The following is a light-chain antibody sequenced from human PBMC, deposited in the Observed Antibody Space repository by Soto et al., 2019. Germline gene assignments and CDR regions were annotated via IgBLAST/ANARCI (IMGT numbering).Light chain of an antibody. CDR2: DAS. CDR1: QSVSSY. Sequence: EIVLTQSPATLSLSPGERATLACRASQSVSSYLAWYQQKPGQGPGVLIYDASSRATGIPDRFSGTGSGTDFTLTISRLEPEDFAVFYCQQYGNSPITFGQGTRLEI. J-gene: IGKJ5*01. CDR3: QQYGNSPIT. V-gene: IGKV3D-20*01.